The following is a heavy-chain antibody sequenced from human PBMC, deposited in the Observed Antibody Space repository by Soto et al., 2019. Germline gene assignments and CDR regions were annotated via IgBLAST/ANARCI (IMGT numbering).Heavy chain of an antibody. V-gene: IGHV1-18*01. D-gene: IGHD3-10*01. CDR3: VRDVLWFGELLLNWFDP. CDR2: ISAYNGNT. CDR1: GYTFTSYG. Sequence: QVQLVQSGAEVKKPGASVKVSCKASGYTFTSYGISWVRQAPGQGLEWMGWISAYNGNTNYAQKLQGRVTMTTDTSTSTAYMELRSLRSDDTAVNYCVRDVLWFGELLLNWFDPWGQGTLVTVSS. J-gene: IGHJ5*02.